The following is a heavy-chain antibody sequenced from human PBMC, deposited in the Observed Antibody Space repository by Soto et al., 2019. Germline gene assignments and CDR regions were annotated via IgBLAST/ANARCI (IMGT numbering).Heavy chain of an antibody. CDR1: GYTFTSYY. D-gene: IGHD6-13*01. V-gene: IGHV1-46*01. CDR2: INPSGGST. Sequence: ASVKVSCKASGYTFTSYYMHWVRQAPGQGLEWMGIINPSGGSTSYAQKFQGRVTMTRDTSTSTVYMELSSLRSEDTAVYYCARDRPSSIGTQLVPHRRAPEDAFDIWGQGTMVTVSS. CDR3: ARDRPSSIGTQLVPHRRAPEDAFDI. J-gene: IGHJ3*02.